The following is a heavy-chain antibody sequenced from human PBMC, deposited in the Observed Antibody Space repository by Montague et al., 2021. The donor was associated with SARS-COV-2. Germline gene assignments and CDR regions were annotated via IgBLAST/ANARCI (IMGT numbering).Heavy chain of an antibody. J-gene: IGHJ4*02. V-gene: IGHV4-34*01. CDR2: IHSYGHT. CDR1: SGSLSAYY. CDR3: ARGLDHKKGGDS. Sequence: SETLSLTCAVDSGSLSAYYWSWVRQPPGKGLEWIGEIHSYGHTNYNPSLMSRVTLSLGTSSNPFSLKLTSVTAADTAVYYCARGLDHKKGGDSWGQGILVTVSS. D-gene: IGHD1-1*01.